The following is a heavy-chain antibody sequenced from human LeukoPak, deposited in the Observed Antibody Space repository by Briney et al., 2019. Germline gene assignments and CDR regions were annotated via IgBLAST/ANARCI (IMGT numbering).Heavy chain of an antibody. CDR3: ARIGGSFYFYYFMDV. CDR1: GGSIRSTSYY. D-gene: IGHD1-26*01. CDR2: IFYTGST. J-gene: IGHJ6*03. Sequence: SETLSLTCSVSGGSIRSTSYYWGWIRQPPGKGLEWIGNIFYTGSTYYNPSLKSRVTISIDTSRNQFSLKLSSVTAADTAVYYCARIGGSFYFYYFMDVWGKGTTVTVSS. V-gene: IGHV4-39*07.